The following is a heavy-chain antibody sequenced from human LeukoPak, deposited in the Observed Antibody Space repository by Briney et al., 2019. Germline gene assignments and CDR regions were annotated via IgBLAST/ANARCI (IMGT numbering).Heavy chain of an antibody. CDR1: GFTFSNYE. Sequence: TGGSLRLSCAASGFTFSNYEMTWVRQAPGRGLEWVSTISGGGGSTYYADSVKGRFTISRDNSKNTLYLQMNSLRADDTAVYYCAKHPMVRGQLNWFDPWGQGTLVTVSS. D-gene: IGHD3-10*01. CDR2: ISGGGGST. J-gene: IGHJ5*02. CDR3: AKHPMVRGQLNWFDP. V-gene: IGHV3-23*01.